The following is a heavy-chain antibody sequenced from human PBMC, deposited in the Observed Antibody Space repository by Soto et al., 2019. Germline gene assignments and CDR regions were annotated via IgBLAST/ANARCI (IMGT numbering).Heavy chain of an antibody. D-gene: IGHD3-3*01. V-gene: IGHV4-39*01. J-gene: IGHJ5*02. Sequence: QLQLQESGPGLVKPSETLSLTCTVSGGSFSSSTYYWGWIRQPPGKGLEWIASIYYSGSTYYNPSLKTRVTISVHTSNNQFSLKLTSVTAADTDVYYRARQRNDDFWSGSINRFDPWGQGTLVTVSS. CDR3: ARQRNDDFWSGSINRFDP. CDR1: GGSFSSSTYY. CDR2: IYYSGST.